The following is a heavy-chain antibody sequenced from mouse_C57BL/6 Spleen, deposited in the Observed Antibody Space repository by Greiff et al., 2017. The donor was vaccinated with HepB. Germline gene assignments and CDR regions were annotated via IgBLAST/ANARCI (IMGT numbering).Heavy chain of an antibody. Sequence: VQRVESGPGLVAPSQCLSITCTVSGFSLTSYGVDWVRQSPGKGLEWLGVIWGVGSTNYNSALKSRLSISKDNSKSQVFLKMNSLQTDDTAMYYCASGYSNYERFAYWGQGTLVTVSA. D-gene: IGHD2-5*01. J-gene: IGHJ3*01. CDR2: IWGVGST. CDR1: GFSLTSYG. CDR3: ASGYSNYERFAY. V-gene: IGHV2-6*01.